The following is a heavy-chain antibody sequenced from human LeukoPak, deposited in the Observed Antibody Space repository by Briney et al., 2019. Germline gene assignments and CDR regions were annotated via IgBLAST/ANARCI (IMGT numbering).Heavy chain of an antibody. V-gene: IGHV1-46*01. J-gene: IGHJ4*02. Sequence: GASGRLSCKASGYSFANYYIHWVRQVPGQGLEWMGIINPNTNSARCAQKFQDKVTMTRDTSTNTGYMELSSLGSEDTAVYYCARGVTSTSGWYGTDYWGQGTLVTVSS. CDR3: ARGVTSTSGWYGTDY. CDR2: INPNTNSA. D-gene: IGHD6-19*01. CDR1: GYSFANYY.